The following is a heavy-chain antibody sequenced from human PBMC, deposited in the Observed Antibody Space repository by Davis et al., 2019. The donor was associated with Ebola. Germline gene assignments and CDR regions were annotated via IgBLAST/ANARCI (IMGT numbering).Heavy chain of an antibody. D-gene: IGHD2-8*02. V-gene: IGHV5-51*01. J-gene: IGHJ3*02. CDR1: GYMFAKYW. Sequence: GESLKISCQGSGYMFAKYWIGWVRQVSGKGLEWMGIIYPGDSDTRYSPSFQGQVTISADKSISTAYLQWSSLKASDTAMYYCARMVLVVYAPDDAFDIWGQGTMVTVSS. CDR2: IYPGDSDT. CDR3: ARMVLVVYAPDDAFDI.